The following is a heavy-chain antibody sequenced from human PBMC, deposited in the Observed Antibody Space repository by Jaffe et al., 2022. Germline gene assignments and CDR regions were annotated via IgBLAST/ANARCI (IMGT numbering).Heavy chain of an antibody. J-gene: IGHJ4*02. Sequence: QVQLQESGPGLVKPSETLSLTCTVSGGSISSYYWSWIRQPPGKGLEWIGYIYYSGSTNYNPSLKSRVTISVDTSKNQFSLKLSSVTAADTAVYYCARAYDYDFWSGYYPFDYWGQGTLVTVSS. CDR1: GGSISSYY. D-gene: IGHD3-3*01. CDR2: IYYSGST. V-gene: IGHV4-59*01. CDR3: ARAYDYDFWSGYYPFDY.